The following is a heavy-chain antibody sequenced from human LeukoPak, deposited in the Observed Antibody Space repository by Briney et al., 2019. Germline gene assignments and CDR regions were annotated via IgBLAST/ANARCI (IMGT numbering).Heavy chain of an antibody. J-gene: IGHJ6*03. Sequence: SETLSLTCTVSGGSISSYYWSWLRQPPGKGLEWIGNIIYSGSTNYNPSLKSRVTISVDTSKSQFSLKLTSVTAADTAVYYCARDPDYDFWSGGHMDVWGKGTTVTVSS. CDR2: IIYSGST. CDR3: ARDPDYDFWSGGHMDV. V-gene: IGHV4-59*01. D-gene: IGHD3-3*01. CDR1: GGSISSYY.